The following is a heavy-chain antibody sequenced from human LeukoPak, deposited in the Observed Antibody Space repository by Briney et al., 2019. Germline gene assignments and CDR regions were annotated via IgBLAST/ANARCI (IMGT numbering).Heavy chain of an antibody. J-gene: IGHJ6*02. D-gene: IGHD5-18*01. CDR3: TRPSHVDTAMVGHYYYGMDV. CDR1: GFTFSGSA. Sequence: GGSLRLSCAASGFTFSGSAMHWVRQASEKGLEWVGRIRSKANSYATAYAASVKGRFTISRDDSKNTAYLQMNSLKTEDTAVYYCTRPSHVDTAMVGHYYYGMDVWGQGTTVTVSS. CDR2: IRSKANSYAT. V-gene: IGHV3-73*01.